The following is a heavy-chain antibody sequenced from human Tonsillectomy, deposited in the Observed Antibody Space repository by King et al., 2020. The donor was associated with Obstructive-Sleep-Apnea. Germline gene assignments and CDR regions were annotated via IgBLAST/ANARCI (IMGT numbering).Heavy chain of an antibody. CDR1: GFTFSNAW. CDR2: IKSKTHGGTT. V-gene: IGHV3-15*01. D-gene: IGHD6-19*01. Sequence: VQLVESGGGLVKPGGSLRLSCAASGFTFSNAWMSWVRQAPGKGLEWVGRIKSKTHGGTTDYAAPVKGRFTISRDDSKNTLYLQMNSLKTEDTAVYYCTNDIAVAGTDYWGQGTLVTVSS. CDR3: TNDIAVAGTDY. J-gene: IGHJ4*02.